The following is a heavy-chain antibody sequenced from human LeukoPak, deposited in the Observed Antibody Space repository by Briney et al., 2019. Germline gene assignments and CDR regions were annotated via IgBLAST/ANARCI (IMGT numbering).Heavy chain of an antibody. CDR2: ISGNNGNT. Sequence: ASVKVSCKASGYTFTSSGISWVRQAPGQGLEWMGWISGNNGNTNYAQKFQGRVTMTTDTSTSTAYMELRSLRSDVTAVYYCARDPITTISKYDYWGQGTLVTVSS. V-gene: IGHV1-18*01. J-gene: IGHJ4*02. CDR1: GYTFTSSG. CDR3: ARDPITTISKYDY. D-gene: IGHD3-16*01.